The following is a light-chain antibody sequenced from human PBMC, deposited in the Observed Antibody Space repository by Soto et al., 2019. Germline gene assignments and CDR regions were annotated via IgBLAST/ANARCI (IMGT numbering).Light chain of an antibody. CDR3: QKYNSVPWT. CDR2: AAS. J-gene: IGKJ1*01. CDR1: QGISNY. Sequence: DIPMTQSPSSLSASVGDRVTITCRASQGISNYLAWYQQKPGKVPKLLIYAASTLQSGVSSRFSGSGSGTDFTLTISSLQPEDVASYYCQKYNSVPWTFGQGTKVEIK. V-gene: IGKV1-27*01.